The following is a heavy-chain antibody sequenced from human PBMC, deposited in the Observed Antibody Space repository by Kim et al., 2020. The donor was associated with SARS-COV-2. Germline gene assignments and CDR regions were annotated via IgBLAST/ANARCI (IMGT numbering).Heavy chain of an antibody. CDR1: GGSIGSYY. CDR3: ASERVRWAAAAGTIDY. V-gene: IGHV4-59*01. Sequence: SETLSLTCTVSGGSIGSYYWSWIRQPPGKGLEWIGYIYYSGSTNYNPSLKSRVTISVDTSKNQFSLKLSSVTAADTAVYYCASERVRWAAAAGTIDYWGQGTLVTVSS. CDR2: IYYSGST. J-gene: IGHJ4*02. D-gene: IGHD6-13*01.